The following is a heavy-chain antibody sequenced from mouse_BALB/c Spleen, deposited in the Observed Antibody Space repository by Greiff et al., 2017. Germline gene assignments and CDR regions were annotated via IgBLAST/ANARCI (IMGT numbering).Heavy chain of an antibody. V-gene: IGHV2-6-4*01. D-gene: IGHD1-1*01. CDR3: SRGYYGSSEAWFAY. Sequence: VKLMESGPGLVAPSQSLSITCTVSGFSLSRYSVHWVRQPPGKGLEWLGMIWGGGSTDYNSALKSRLSISKDNSKSQVFLKMNSLQTDDTAMYYCSRGYYGSSEAWFAYWGQGTLVTVSA. J-gene: IGHJ3*01. CDR2: IWGGGST. CDR1: GFSLSRYS.